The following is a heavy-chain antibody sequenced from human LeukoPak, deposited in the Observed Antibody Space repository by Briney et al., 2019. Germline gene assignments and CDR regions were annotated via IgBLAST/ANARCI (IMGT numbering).Heavy chain of an antibody. CDR3: AKRHYYDSSGYSNFDY. CDR1: GFTFSTYT. Sequence: GGSLRLSCAASGFTFSTYTMNWVRQTPGKGLDWVSSISSSSSYIYYADSVKGRFTIPRDNSENTLYLQMNSLRAEDTAVYYCAKRHYYDSSGYSNFDYWGQGTLVTVSS. CDR2: ISSSSSYI. D-gene: IGHD3-22*01. V-gene: IGHV3-21*04. J-gene: IGHJ4*02.